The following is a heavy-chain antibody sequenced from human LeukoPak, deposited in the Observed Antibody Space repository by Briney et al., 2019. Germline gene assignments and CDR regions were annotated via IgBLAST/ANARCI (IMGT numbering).Heavy chain of an antibody. CDR2: INSDGSST. CDR1: GFTFSSYW. J-gene: IGHJ6*03. Sequence: GGSLRLSCAASGFTFSSYWMHWVRQAPGKGLVWVSRINSDGSSTSYADSVKGRFTISRDNAKNTLYLQMNSLRAEDTAVYYCARERPYYDILYYYYMDVWGKGTTVTISS. V-gene: IGHV3-74*01. CDR3: ARERPYYDILYYYYMDV. D-gene: IGHD3-9*01.